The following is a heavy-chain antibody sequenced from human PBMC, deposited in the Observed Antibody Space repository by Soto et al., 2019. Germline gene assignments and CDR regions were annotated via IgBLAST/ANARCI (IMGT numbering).Heavy chain of an antibody. CDR2: INAGNGNT. J-gene: IGHJ2*01. CDR1: GYTFTSYA. CDR3: ARVHGYSIGDL. D-gene: IGHD2-21*01. Sequence: QVQLVQSGAEVKKPGASVKVSCKASGYTFTSYAIHWVRQAPGQRLEWMGWINAGNGNTKYSQKFQGRVTITRDTSASTAYMELSSLRSEDTAVYYCARVHGYSIGDLWGRGTLVTVSS. V-gene: IGHV1-3*01.